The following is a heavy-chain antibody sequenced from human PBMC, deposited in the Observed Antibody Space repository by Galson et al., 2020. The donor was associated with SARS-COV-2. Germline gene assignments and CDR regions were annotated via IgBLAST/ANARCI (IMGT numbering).Heavy chain of an antibody. D-gene: IGHD3-3*01. J-gene: IGHJ6*02. CDR2: ISGSGDST. CDR1: GFTFSSYA. Sequence: GGSLRLSCVASGFTFSSYAMSWVRQAPGKGLEWVSGISGSGDSTYNADSVKGRFLISRDNSKNTLYLQMNSLRADDTAVYYCAKDLAIDFWTGYYKNDYQYGMDVWGQGTTVTVSS. CDR3: AKDLAIDFWTGYYKNDYQYGMDV. V-gene: IGHV3-23*01.